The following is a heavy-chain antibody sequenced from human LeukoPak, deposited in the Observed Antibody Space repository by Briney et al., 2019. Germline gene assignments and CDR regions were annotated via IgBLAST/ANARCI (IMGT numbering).Heavy chain of an antibody. CDR2: ISSRSSYI. CDR1: GFTFSSYS. Sequence: PGGSLRLSCAASGFTFSSYSMNWVRQAPGKGLEWVSSISSRSSYIYYADSVKGRFTISKDNAKNSLYLQMNSLRAEDTAVYYCARGFVGYDILTGPNYYGMDVWGQGTTVTVSS. D-gene: IGHD3-9*01. J-gene: IGHJ6*02. V-gene: IGHV3-21*01. CDR3: ARGFVGYDILTGPNYYGMDV.